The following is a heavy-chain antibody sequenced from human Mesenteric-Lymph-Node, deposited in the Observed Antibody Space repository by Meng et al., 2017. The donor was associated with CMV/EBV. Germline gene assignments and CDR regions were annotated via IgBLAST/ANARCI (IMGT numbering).Heavy chain of an antibody. Sequence: GESLKISCAASGFTVSRSYMNWVRQAPGKGLEWVSVFYSDGSTYYADSVKGRFSISRDNSKNTLYLQMNSLRAEDTAVYYCARERVGYGHGVFDNWGQGTLVTVSS. CDR2: FYSDGST. J-gene: IGHJ4*02. V-gene: IGHV3-53*01. CDR3: ARERVGYGHGVFDN. D-gene: IGHD5-12*01. CDR1: GFTVSRSY.